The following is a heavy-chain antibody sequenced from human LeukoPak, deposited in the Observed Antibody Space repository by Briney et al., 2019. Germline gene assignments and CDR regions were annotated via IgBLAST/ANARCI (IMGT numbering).Heavy chain of an antibody. CDR2: INSDGSST. V-gene: IGHV3-74*01. CDR3: ARAGGGGDLDY. J-gene: IGHJ4*02. CDR1: GFTFSSYW. D-gene: IGHD2-21*01. Sequence: GGSLRLSCAASGFTFSSYWMHWVRQAPGKGLVWVSRINSDGSSTSYADSVKGRFTISRDNAKNTLYLQMNSLRAEDTAVYYCARAGGGGDLDYWGQGTLVTVSS.